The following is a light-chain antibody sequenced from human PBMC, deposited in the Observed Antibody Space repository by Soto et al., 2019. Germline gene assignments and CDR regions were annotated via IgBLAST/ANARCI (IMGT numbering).Light chain of an antibody. CDR3: QQYNNWPPHT. Sequence: IQLTQSPSSLSASVGDSVTITCRASQGISRYLAWYQQKPGRAPKLLISAASTLQSGVPSRFSGSGSGTDFTLTISSLQSEDFAVYYCQQYNNWPPHTFGQGTKLEIK. CDR1: QGISRY. V-gene: IGKV1-9*01. J-gene: IGKJ2*01. CDR2: AAS.